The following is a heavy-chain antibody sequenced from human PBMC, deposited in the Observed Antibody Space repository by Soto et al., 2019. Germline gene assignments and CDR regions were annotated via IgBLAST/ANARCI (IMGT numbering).Heavy chain of an antibody. J-gene: IGHJ4*02. CDR3: ARRALGDNYDSSGYRALDY. CDR2: IYRSGNT. Sequence: PGGPLRLSCAASGFTFSSYWMSWVRQAPGKGLEWIGEIYRSGNTNYNPSLKSRVSISVDMSKNQFSLKLSSVTAADTAVYYCARRALGDNYDSSGYRALDYWGRGTLVTVSS. D-gene: IGHD3-22*01. CDR1: GFTFSSYW. V-gene: IGHV4-4*02.